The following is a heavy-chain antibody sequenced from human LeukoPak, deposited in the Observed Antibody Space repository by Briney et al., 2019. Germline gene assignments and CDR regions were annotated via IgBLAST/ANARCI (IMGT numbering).Heavy chain of an antibody. Sequence: ASVKVSCKVSGYIFSSYGISWVRQAPGQGLEWMGWISAYNGNTNYVQKFHGRVTMTTDTSTSTAYMERRSLRSDDPAVYCSARGEQWVVQYYSGMDVWGQGTTVTVSS. CDR1: GYIFSSYG. J-gene: IGHJ6*02. V-gene: IGHV1-18*01. CDR3: ARGEQWVVQYYSGMDV. D-gene: IGHD6-19*01. CDR2: ISAYNGNT.